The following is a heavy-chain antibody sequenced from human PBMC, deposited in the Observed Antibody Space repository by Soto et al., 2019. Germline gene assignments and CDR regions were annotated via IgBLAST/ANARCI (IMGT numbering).Heavy chain of an antibody. CDR3: ARDTSTAGRRWRENWFDP. CDR1: GGSISSYY. J-gene: IGHJ5*02. V-gene: IGHV4-4*07. Sequence: QVQLQESGPGLVKPSETLSLTCTVSGGSISSYYWSWIRQPAGKGLEWIGRSYTSGSTNYNPSLKSRVTMSVATSKNQCSRKLGSVTAGDAAVYYCARDTSTAGRRWRENWFDPWGQGTLVTVSS. D-gene: IGHD1-26*01. CDR2: SYTSGST.